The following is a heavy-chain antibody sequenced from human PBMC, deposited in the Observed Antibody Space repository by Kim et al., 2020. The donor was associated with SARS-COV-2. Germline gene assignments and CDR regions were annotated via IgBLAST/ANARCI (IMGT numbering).Heavy chain of an antibody. CDR3: DVGKTAHYDILTGRIRGIKDY. D-gene: IGHD3-9*01. Sequence: SETLSLTCTVSGGPISSSSYYWGWIRQPPGKGLEWIGSIYYSGSTYYNPSLKSRVTISVDTSKNQFSLKLSSVTAADTAVYYCDVGKTAHYDILTGRIRGIKDYWGQGTLVTVSS. CDR1: GGPISSSSYY. V-gene: IGHV4-39*01. J-gene: IGHJ4*02. CDR2: IYYSGST.